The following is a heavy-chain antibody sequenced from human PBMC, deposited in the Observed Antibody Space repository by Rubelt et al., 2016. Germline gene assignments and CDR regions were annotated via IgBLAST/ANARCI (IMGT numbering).Heavy chain of an antibody. Sequence: EVQLVESGGGLVQSGGSLRLSCAASGFTLSSYWMHWVRQAPGKGLVWVSAISGSGGSTYYADSVKGRVTISRDISKNTLYLQMNSLRAEDTAVYYCAKDSHKAAYFDYWGQGTLVTVSS. V-gene: IGHV3-23*04. CDR3: AKDSHKAAYFDY. CDR1: GFTLSSYW. CDR2: ISGSGGST. J-gene: IGHJ4*02. D-gene: IGHD6-25*01.